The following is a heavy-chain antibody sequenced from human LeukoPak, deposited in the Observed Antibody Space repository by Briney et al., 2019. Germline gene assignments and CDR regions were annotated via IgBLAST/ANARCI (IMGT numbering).Heavy chain of an antibody. CDR3: ARARAGYSSSSLGY. CDR1: GFTFSSYS. Sequence: NTGGSLRLSCAASGFTFSSYSMNWVRQAPGKGLEWVSSISSSSSYIYYADSVKGRFTISRDNAKNSLYLQMNSLRAEDTAVYYCARARAGYSSSSLGYWGQGTLVTVSS. CDR2: ISSSSSYI. J-gene: IGHJ4*02. D-gene: IGHD6-6*01. V-gene: IGHV3-21*01.